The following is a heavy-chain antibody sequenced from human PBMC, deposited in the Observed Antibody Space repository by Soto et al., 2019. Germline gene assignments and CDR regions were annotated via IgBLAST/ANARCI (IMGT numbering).Heavy chain of an antibody. CDR2: NDHSDTET. Sequence: GESLKISCKGSGYSFTCYWLGLVRQVPVKCLECMRINDHSDTETSYTPSKHRQVTISDDKSISIDYLKWSSLKASDTAMYYCARRLLSPEDAFDIWGQGTMVTVSS. V-gene: IGHV5-51*01. J-gene: IGHJ3*02. CDR1: GYSFTCYW. CDR3: ARRLLSPEDAFDI.